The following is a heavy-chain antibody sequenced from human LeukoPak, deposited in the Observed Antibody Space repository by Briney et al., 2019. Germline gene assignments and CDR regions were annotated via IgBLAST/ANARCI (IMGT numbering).Heavy chain of an antibody. CDR1: GFTFSSYA. CDR2: ISGSGGST. CDR3: AKDGGSYYFFPFDY. D-gene: IGHD1-26*01. J-gene: IGHJ4*02. Sequence: GGSLRLSCAASGFTFSSYAMSWVLQAPGKGLEWVSAISGSGGSTYYADSVKGRFTISRDNSKNTLYLQMNSLRAEDTAVYYCAKDGGSYYFFPFDYWGQGTLVTVSS. V-gene: IGHV3-23*01.